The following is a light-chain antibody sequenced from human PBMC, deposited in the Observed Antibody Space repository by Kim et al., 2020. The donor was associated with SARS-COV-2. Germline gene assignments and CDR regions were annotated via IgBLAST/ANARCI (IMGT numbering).Light chain of an antibody. CDR2: AAS. J-gene: IGKJ4*01. Sequence: ASVGDRVTITCRASQGINSWLAWYRQKPEKAPECLIYAASSLQSGVPSRLSGSGSGTDFTLTISSLQPEDFATYYCQQYKTYPGTFGGGTKVDIK. CDR3: QQYKTYPGT. CDR1: QGINSW. V-gene: IGKV1D-16*01.